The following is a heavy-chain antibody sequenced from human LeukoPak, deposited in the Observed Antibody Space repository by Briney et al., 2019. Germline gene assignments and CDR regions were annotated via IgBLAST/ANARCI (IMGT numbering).Heavy chain of an antibody. Sequence: GGSLRLSCAVSGFTFSSYSLNWVRQAPGKGLEWVSHITSSGSTIYYAGSVKGRFTISRDTAKNSLYLQMNSLRDEDTAVYYCARAGGSSSWYTDYWGQGTLVTVSS. CDR1: GFTFSSYS. D-gene: IGHD6-13*01. CDR2: ITSSGSTI. V-gene: IGHV3-48*02. CDR3: ARAGGSSSWYTDY. J-gene: IGHJ4*02.